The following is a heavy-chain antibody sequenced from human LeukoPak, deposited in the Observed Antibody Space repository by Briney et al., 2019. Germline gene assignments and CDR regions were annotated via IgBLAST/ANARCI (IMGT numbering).Heavy chain of an antibody. Sequence: ASVKVSCKVSGYTLTELSMHWVRQAPGKGLEWMGGFDPEDGETIYAQKFQGRVTMTEDTSTDTAYMELSSLRSEDTAVYYCATGDGYKKSPDHWGQGTLVTVSS. CDR3: ATGDGYKKSPDH. J-gene: IGHJ4*02. CDR2: FDPEDGET. V-gene: IGHV1-24*01. CDR1: GYTLTELS. D-gene: IGHD5-24*01.